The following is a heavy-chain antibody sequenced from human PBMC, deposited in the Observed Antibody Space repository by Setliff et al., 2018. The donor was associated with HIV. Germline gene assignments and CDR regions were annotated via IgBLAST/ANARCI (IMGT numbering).Heavy chain of an antibody. Sequence: PSETLSLTCTVSGDSISTYSWNWIRQPPGKGLEWIGYIYTSGSTNYNPSLKSRVTISADSSKNQFSLKLSSVTAADTAVYYCARTGYSSSWYLFDYWGQGTLVTVSS. J-gene: IGHJ4*02. D-gene: IGHD6-13*01. V-gene: IGHV4-4*09. CDR3: ARTGYSSSWYLFDY. CDR2: IYTSGST. CDR1: GDSISTYS.